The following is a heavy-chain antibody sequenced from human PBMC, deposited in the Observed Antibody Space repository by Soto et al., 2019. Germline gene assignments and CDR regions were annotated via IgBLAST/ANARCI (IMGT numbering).Heavy chain of an antibody. V-gene: IGHV3-33*01. CDR3: ARDGYDYYYMDV. CDR1: GFTFSSYG. J-gene: IGHJ6*03. Sequence: QVQLVESGGGVVQPGRSLRLSCAASGFTFSSYGMHWVRQAPGKGLEWVAVIWYDGSNKYYADSVKGRFTVSRDNSKNSLYLQMNSLRAEDTAVYYCARDGYDYYYMDVWGKGTTVTVSS. CDR2: IWYDGSNK.